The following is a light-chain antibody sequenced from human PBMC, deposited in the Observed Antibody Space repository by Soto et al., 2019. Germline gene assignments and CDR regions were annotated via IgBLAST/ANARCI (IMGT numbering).Light chain of an antibody. J-gene: IGKJ4*01. CDR1: QSVSTN. V-gene: IGKV3-15*01. CDR2: GAS. CDR3: QQFSHWPPLT. Sequence: EIVMTQSPATLSVSPGESATLSCRASQSVSTNLAWYQQKPGQAPRLLIYGASTRATGIPARFSGSGSGTEFTLTISSLQSEDFAVYYCQQFSHWPPLTFGGGTKVEIK.